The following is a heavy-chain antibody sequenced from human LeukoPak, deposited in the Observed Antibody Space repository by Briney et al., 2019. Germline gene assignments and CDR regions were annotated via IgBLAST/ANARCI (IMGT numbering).Heavy chain of an antibody. J-gene: IGHJ4*02. Sequence: ASVKVSCKVSGYTLTELSMHWVRQAPGKGLEWMGGFDPEDGETIYAQKFQGRVTMTEDTSTDTAYMELSSLRSEDTAVYYCATGSELRFLEWLPEGFDYWGQGTLVTVSS. V-gene: IGHV1-24*01. CDR3: ATGSELRFLEWLPEGFDY. CDR1: GYTLTELS. D-gene: IGHD3-3*01. CDR2: FDPEDGET.